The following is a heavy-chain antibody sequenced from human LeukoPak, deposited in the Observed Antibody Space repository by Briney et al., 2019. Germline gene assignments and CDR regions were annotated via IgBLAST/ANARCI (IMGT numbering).Heavy chain of an antibody. D-gene: IGHD5-12*01. CDR2: IYYSGST. J-gene: IGHJ4*02. V-gene: IGHV4-59*01. CDR3: ARGGPYGGYLSYFDY. CDR1: GGSISSYY. Sequence: SETLSLTCTVSGGSISSYYWSWIRQPPGKGLEWIGYIYYSGSTNYNPSLKSRVTISVDTSKNQFSLKLSSVTAADTAVYYCARGGPYGGYLSYFDYWGQGTLVTVSS.